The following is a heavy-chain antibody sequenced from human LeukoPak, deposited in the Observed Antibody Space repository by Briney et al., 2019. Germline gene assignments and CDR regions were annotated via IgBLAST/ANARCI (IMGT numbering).Heavy chain of an antibody. CDR1: GGSISSYY. J-gene: IGHJ4*02. V-gene: IGHV4-59*01. D-gene: IGHD6-19*01. CDR2: IYYSGST. CDR3: ARDLGSGWSGV. Sequence: KPSETLSLTCTVSGGSISSYYWSWTRQPPGKGLEWIGYIYYSGSTNYNPSLKSRVTISVDTSKNQFSLKLSSVTAADTAVYYCARDLGSGWSGVWGQGTLVTVSS.